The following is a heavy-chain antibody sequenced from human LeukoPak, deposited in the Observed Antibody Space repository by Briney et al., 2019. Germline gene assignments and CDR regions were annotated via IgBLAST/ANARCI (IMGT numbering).Heavy chain of an antibody. J-gene: IGHJ4*02. V-gene: IGHV3-53*01. CDR3: ARDRGPRTGFMVREAYDY. D-gene: IGHD3-10*01. CDR1: GFIVSRNY. CDR2: ISGSGGST. Sequence: GGSLRLSCEASGFIVSRNYMSWVRQAPGKGLEWVSAISGSGGSTNYADSVKGRFSISRDNAKNTLYLQMSSLRAEDTAVYYCARDRGPRTGFMVREAYDYWGQGTLVTVSS.